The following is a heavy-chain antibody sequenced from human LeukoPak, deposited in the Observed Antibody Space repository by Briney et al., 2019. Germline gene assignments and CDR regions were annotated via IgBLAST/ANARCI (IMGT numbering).Heavy chain of an antibody. D-gene: IGHD3-22*01. CDR3: ARGGWNKFDY. V-gene: IGHV4-59*01. CDR2: IFYSGTT. CDR1: GASISSYY. Sequence: PSETLSLTCTVSGASISSYYWTWIRQPPGKGLEWIGFIFYSGTTNYNPSLKSRGTISVDTSKNQFSLKLSSVTAADTAVYYCARGGWNKFDYWGQGTLVTVSS. J-gene: IGHJ4*02.